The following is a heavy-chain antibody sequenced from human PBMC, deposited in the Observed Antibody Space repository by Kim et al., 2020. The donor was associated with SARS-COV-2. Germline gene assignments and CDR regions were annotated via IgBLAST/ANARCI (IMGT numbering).Heavy chain of an antibody. Sequence: SGPTLVKPTQTLTLTCTFSGFSLSTSGVGVGWIRQPPGKALEWLALIYWDDDKRYSPSLKSRLTITKDTSKNQVVLTMTNMDPVDTATYYCAHTNLMNPYCSGGSCYDYWGQGTRVTVSS. J-gene: IGHJ4*02. V-gene: IGHV2-5*02. D-gene: IGHD2-15*01. CDR2: IYWDDDK. CDR3: AHTNLMNPYCSGGSCYDY. CDR1: GFSLSTSGVG.